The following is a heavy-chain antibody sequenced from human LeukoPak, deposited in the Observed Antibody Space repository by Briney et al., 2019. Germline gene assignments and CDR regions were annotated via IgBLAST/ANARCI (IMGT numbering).Heavy chain of an antibody. D-gene: IGHD3-10*01. CDR1: GGSISSSSYY. CDR3: ARQGITMVLSI. J-gene: IGHJ3*02. V-gene: IGHV4-39*01. CDR2: IYYSGST. Sequence: SETLSLTRTVSGGSISSSSYYWGWIRQPPGKGLEWIGSIYYSGSTYYNPSLKSRVTISVDTSKNQFSLKLSSVTAADTAVYYCARQGITMVLSIWGQGTMVTVSS.